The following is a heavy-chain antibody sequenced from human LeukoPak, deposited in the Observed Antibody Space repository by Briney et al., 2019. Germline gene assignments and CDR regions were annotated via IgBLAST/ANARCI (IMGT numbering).Heavy chain of an antibody. Sequence: GGPRRFSCAAPGLTFTSYWMSWVRQAPGKGREGGPNIKQDGSEKYYVDSVKGRFTISRDNAKNSLYLQMNSLRAEDTAVYYCARDDCSSISCYHNWFDPWGQGTLVTVSS. V-gene: IGHV3-7*01. J-gene: IGHJ5*02. D-gene: IGHD2-2*01. CDR3: ARDDCSSISCYHNWFDP. CDR2: IKQDGSEK. CDR1: GLTFTSYW.